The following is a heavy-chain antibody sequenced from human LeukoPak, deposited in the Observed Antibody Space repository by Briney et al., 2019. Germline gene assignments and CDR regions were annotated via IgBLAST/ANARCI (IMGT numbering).Heavy chain of an antibody. CDR3: AREDQYNWNYAGQFDY. CDR2: IKQDGSEK. Sequence: GGSLRLSCAASGFTFSSYWMSWVRQAPGKGLEWVANIKQDGSEKYYVDSVKGRFTISRDNAKNSLYLQMDSLRAEDTAVYYCAREDQYNWNYAGQFDYWGQGTLVTVSS. V-gene: IGHV3-7*01. D-gene: IGHD1-7*01. CDR1: GFTFSSYW. J-gene: IGHJ4*02.